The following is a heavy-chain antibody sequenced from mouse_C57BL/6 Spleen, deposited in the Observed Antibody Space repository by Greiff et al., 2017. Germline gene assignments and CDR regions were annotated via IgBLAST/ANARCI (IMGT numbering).Heavy chain of an antibody. CDR2: IYPGSGST. Sequence: QVQLQQPGAELVKPGASVKMSCKASGYTFTSYWITWVKQRPGQGLEWIGDIYPGSGSTNYNEKFKSKATLTVDTSSSTAYMQLSSLTSEDSAVYYCARVTTGVDWYFDVWGTGATVTVST. CDR1: GYTFTSYW. V-gene: IGHV1-55*01. J-gene: IGHJ1*03. D-gene: IGHD1-1*01. CDR3: ARVTTGVDWYFDV.